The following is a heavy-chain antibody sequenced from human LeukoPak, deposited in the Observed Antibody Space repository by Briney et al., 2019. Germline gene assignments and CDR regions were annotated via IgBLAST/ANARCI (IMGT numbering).Heavy chain of an antibody. CDR1: GFTFSSYE. CDR2: ISSSGSTI. CDR3: ARDWTRALRGVLGGH. D-gene: IGHD3-10*01. J-gene: IGHJ4*02. V-gene: IGHV3-48*03. Sequence: TGGSLRLSCAASGFTFSSYEMNWVRQAPGKGLEWVSYISSSGSTIYYADSVKGRFTISRDNAKNSLYLQMNSLRAEDTAVYYCARDWTRALRGVLGGHWGQGTLVAVSS.